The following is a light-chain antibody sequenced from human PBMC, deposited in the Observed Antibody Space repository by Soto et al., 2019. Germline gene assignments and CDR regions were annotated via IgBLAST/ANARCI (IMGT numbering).Light chain of an antibody. Sequence: DIQMTQSQSSLSASVGDGVTITCQASHDITNYLNWYQQKPGKAPKLLIYDVSKLETGVPSRFSGSGSGTDFTFTISSLQPEDIATYFCQQYDDLPITFGQGTRLEIK. CDR3: QQYDDLPIT. CDR1: HDITNY. V-gene: IGKV1-33*01. CDR2: DVS. J-gene: IGKJ5*01.